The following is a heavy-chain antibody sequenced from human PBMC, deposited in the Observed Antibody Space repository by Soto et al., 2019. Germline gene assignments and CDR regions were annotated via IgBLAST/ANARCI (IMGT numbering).Heavy chain of an antibody. J-gene: IGHJ3*02. Sequence: QLQLQESGPGLVKPSETLSLTCTVSGGSISSSSYYWGWIRQPPGKGLEWIGSIYYSGSTYYNPSLKSRVTISVDTSKNQFSLKLSSVTAADTAVYYCARHLSYCSGGGRPFCAFDIWGQGTMVTVSS. CDR3: ARHLSYCSGGGRPFCAFDI. CDR2: IYYSGST. D-gene: IGHD2-15*01. V-gene: IGHV4-39*01. CDR1: GGSISSSSYY.